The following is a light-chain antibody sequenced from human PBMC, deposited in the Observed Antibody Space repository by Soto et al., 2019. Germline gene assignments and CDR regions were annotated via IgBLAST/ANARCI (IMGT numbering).Light chain of an antibody. CDR3: SSYTSSSTLMV. Sequence: QSALTQPASVSGSPGQAITISCTGTSSDVGGYNYVSWYQQHPGKAPTLMIYDVSHRPSGVSNRFSGSKSGNTASLTISGLQAEDEADYYCSSYTSSSTLMVFGGGTKVTVL. CDR1: SSDVGGYNY. V-gene: IGLV2-14*01. J-gene: IGLJ2*01. CDR2: DVS.